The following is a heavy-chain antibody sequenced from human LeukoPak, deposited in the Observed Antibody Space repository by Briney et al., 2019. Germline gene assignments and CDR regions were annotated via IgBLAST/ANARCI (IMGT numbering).Heavy chain of an antibody. J-gene: IGHJ4*02. D-gene: IGHD3-22*01. CDR1: GFTFSTYG. Sequence: GGSLRLSCAASGFTFSTYGIHWVRQAPGKGLEWVAVIWYDGSKKYYADSVKGRFTISRDNSKNTLYLEMNSLRAEDTAVYYCASADGSGYRYYWGQGTLVTVSS. V-gene: IGHV3-33*01. CDR2: IWYDGSKK. CDR3: ASADGSGYRYY.